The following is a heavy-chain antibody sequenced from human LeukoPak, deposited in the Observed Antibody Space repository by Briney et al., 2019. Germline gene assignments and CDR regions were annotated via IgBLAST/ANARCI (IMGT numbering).Heavy chain of an antibody. CDR1: GFTFSTYW. Sequence: GGSLRLSCAASGFTFSTYWMSWVRQAPGKGLEWVANIKGDGGEKYYVDSVKGRFTISRDNAKNSLFLQMNSLRAKDTAIYYCSKIEGTFGGVLVLWGQGTLVTVSS. CDR3: SKIEGTFGGVLVL. D-gene: IGHD3-16*01. CDR2: IKGDGGEK. J-gene: IGHJ5*02. V-gene: IGHV3-7*01.